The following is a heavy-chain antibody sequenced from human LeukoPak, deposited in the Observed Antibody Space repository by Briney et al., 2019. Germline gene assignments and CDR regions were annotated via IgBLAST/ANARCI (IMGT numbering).Heavy chain of an antibody. CDR3: ARETYYYDSSGYYYGGFHAFDI. V-gene: IGHV4-61*02. J-gene: IGHJ3*02. CDR1: GDSISSGDYY. Sequence: SETLSLTCTVSGDSISSGDYYWSWIRQPAGKGLEWIGRISSSGSTNYNPSLKSRVTISVDTSKNQFSLKLSSVTAADTAVYFCARETYYYDSSGYYYGGFHAFDIWGQGTMVTVSS. CDR2: ISSSGST. D-gene: IGHD3-22*01.